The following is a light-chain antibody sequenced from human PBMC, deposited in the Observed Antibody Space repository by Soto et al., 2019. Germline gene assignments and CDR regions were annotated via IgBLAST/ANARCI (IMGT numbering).Light chain of an antibody. Sequence: DIQMTQSPSTLSASVGDRVTITCRASQSIRSLLAWYQQKPGKAPKLLIYDASSLESGVPSRFSGSGSGTEFTLTISSLQPDDFATYYCQQYNSYSWTFGQGTKVDIK. CDR3: QQYNSYSWT. CDR1: QSIRSL. J-gene: IGKJ1*01. CDR2: DAS. V-gene: IGKV1-5*01.